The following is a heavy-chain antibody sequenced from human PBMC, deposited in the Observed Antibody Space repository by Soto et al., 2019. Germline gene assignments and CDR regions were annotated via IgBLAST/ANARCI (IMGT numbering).Heavy chain of an antibody. CDR2: ISGSGGTT. D-gene: IGHD3-3*01. CDR3: AKDSWAIFGVPAGEYYAMDV. J-gene: IGHJ6*02. V-gene: IGHV3-23*01. Sequence: GGSLRLSCVASGFTFENYAMSWVRQAPGKGLEWVSAISGSGGTTYYSDSVRGRFTISRDNSKNTVYLQMNDLRVEDAAEYFCAKDSWAIFGVPAGEYYAMDVWGQGTTVTVSS. CDR1: GFTFENYA.